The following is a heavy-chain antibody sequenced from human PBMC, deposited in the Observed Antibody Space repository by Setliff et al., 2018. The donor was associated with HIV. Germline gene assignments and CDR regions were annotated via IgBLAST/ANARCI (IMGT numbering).Heavy chain of an antibody. CDR2: RYPRGDGT. J-gene: IGHJ4*02. D-gene: IGHD3-16*01. CDR3: AAGPFNWGQYF. V-gene: IGHV1-69-2*01. Sequence: WASVKVSCKASGYTFTDRFITWFQQAPGKGLEWMGRRYPRGDGTIYAERFRGRLTLSADMSTNTAYMELDNLKSEDTAMYFCAAGPFNWGQYFWGPGTLVTVSS. CDR1: GYTFTDRF.